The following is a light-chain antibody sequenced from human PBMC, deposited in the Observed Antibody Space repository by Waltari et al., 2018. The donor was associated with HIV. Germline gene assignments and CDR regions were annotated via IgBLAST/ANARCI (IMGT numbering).Light chain of an antibody. V-gene: IGLV2-23*01. Sequence: QSALTQPASVSGSPGQSITIPCTATSSHVGSSNLFSWYQQHPGKAPKLMIYEGSKRPSGVSNRFSGSKSGNTASLTISGLQAEDEADYYCCSYAGSSTYVFGTGTKVTVL. CDR1: SSHVGSSNL. CDR2: EGS. CDR3: CSYAGSSTYV. J-gene: IGLJ1*01.